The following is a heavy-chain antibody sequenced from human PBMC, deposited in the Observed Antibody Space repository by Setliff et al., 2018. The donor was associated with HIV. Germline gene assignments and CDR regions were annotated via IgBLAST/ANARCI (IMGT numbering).Heavy chain of an antibody. CDR2: IIPHFDAP. Sequence: SVKVSCKASGGTFTSSAISWVRQARGQGLEWMGAIIPHFDAPQYAQKFQGRVTITADQSTSTAYMELSGLTSEDTAIYYCARATTRSYNSVWGQGTLVTVSS. CDR3: ARATTRSYNSV. V-gene: IGHV1-69*13. D-gene: IGHD6-19*01. CDR1: GGTFTSSA. J-gene: IGHJ4*02.